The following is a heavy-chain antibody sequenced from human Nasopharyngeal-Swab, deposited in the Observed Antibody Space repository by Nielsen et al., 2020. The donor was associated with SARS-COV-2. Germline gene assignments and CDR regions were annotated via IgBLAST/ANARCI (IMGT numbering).Heavy chain of an antibody. V-gene: IGHV4-31*03. J-gene: IGHJ3*01. D-gene: IGHD3-16*02. Sequence: SETLSLTCTVSGGSISSGGYFWIWIRQHPGKGLEWIGYIHYTGNTYYNPSLESRLTISLDTSQNQFSLRLSSVTAADTAVYYCAREVIEQAVSDAFEFWGQGTMVTVSS. CDR3: AREVIEQAVSDAFEF. CDR2: IHYTGNT. CDR1: GGSISSGGYF.